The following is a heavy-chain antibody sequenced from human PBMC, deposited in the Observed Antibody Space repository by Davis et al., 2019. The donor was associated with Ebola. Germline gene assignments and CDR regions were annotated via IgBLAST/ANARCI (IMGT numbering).Heavy chain of an antibody. CDR1: GFTFSSYA. CDR2: ISGSGGST. J-gene: IGHJ3*02. CDR3: ARDMGWGSSSSFDI. V-gene: IGHV3-23*01. Sequence: PGGSLRLSCAASGFTFSSYAMSWVRQAPGKGLEWVSAISGSGGSTYYADSVKGRFFVSRDNSKNTVYLQMNTLISDDTAVYYCARDMGWGSSSSFDIWGQGTAVTVSS. D-gene: IGHD7-27*01.